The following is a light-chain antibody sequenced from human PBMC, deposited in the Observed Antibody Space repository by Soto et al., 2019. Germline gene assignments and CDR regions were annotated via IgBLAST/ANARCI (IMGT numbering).Light chain of an antibody. CDR2: AAS. CDR3: QQYNTNSRT. Sequence: DIQMTQSPSTLSASVGDRVTITCRASQSISSWLAWYQQKPGRAPKLLIYAASSLKSGVPSRFSGSRSGTEFTLTISSLQPDDFATYYCQQYNTNSRTFGQGTKVEIK. V-gene: IGKV1-5*01. J-gene: IGKJ1*01. CDR1: QSISSW.